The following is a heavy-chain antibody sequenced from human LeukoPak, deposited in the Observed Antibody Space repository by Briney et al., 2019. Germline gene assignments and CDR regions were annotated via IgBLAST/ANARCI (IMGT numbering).Heavy chain of an antibody. CDR3: ARVAGENNYGSFDY. CDR2: ISSSSSYT. D-gene: IGHD5-18*01. J-gene: IGHJ4*02. Sequence: GGSLRLSCAASGFTFSSYTMNWVRQAPGTGLEWVSSISSSSSYTHYADSVKGRFTISRDNAKNSLYLQMNSLRAEDTAVYYCARVAGENNYGSFDYWGQGTLVTVSS. V-gene: IGHV3-21*01. CDR1: GFTFSSYT.